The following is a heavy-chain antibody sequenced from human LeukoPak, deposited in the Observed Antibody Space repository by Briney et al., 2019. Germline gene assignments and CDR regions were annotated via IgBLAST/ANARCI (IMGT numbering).Heavy chain of an antibody. CDR1: GFTFSDYY. Sequence: PGESLRLSCAASGFTFSDYYMSWIRQAPGKGLEWVSYISSSSSYTNYADSVKGRFTISRDNAKNSLYLQMNSLRAEDTAVYYCARHYYDSSGYYIDYWGQGTLVTVSS. J-gene: IGHJ4*02. D-gene: IGHD3-22*01. CDR3: ARHYYDSSGYYIDY. CDR2: ISSSSSYT. V-gene: IGHV3-11*03.